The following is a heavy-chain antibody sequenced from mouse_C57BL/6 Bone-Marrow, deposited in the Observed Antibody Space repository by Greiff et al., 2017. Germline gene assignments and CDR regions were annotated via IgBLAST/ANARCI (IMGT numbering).Heavy chain of an antibody. Sequence: VQLQQSGAELVKPGASVKMSCKASGYTFTTYPLEWMKQNHGKSLEWIGNFHPYNDDTKYNEKFKGKATLTVEKSSSTVYLELSRLPSDDSAVYYCARGGNYGGYYFDYWGQGTTLTVSA. CDR1: GYTFTTYP. D-gene: IGHD2-1*01. J-gene: IGHJ2*01. V-gene: IGHV1-47*01. CDR2: FHPYNDDT. CDR3: ARGGNYGGYYFDY.